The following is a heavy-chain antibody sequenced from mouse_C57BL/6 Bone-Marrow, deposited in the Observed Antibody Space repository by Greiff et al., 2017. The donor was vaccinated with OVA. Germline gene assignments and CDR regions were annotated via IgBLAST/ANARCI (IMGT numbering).Heavy chain of an antibody. CDR2: INSDGSST. CDR3: ARGGPYYSNYFDY. V-gene: IGHV5-16*01. Sequence: EVQRVESEGGLVQPGSSMKLSCTASGFTFSDYYMAWVRQVPEKGLEWVANINSDGSSTYYLDSLKSRFIISRDNAKNILYLQMSSLKSEDTATYYCARGGPYYSNYFDYWGQGTTLTVSS. D-gene: IGHD2-5*01. CDR1: GFTFSDYY. J-gene: IGHJ2*01.